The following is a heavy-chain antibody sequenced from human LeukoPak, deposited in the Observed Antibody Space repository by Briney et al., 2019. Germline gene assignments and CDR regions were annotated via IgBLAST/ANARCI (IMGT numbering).Heavy chain of an antibody. CDR3: ARRGGEPAAYYYYYGMDV. D-gene: IGHD2-2*01. V-gene: IGHV5-51*01. J-gene: IGHJ6*02. CDR2: IYPGDSDT. Sequence: GESLKISCKGSGYSFTSYWIGWVRQMPGKGLEWMGIIYPGDSDTRYSPSFQGQVTISADKSISTAYLLWSSLKASDTAMYYCARRGGEPAAYYYYYGMDVWGQGTTVTVSS. CDR1: GYSFTSYW.